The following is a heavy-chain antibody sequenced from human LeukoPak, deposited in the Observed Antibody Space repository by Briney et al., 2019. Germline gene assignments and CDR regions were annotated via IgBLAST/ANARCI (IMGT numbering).Heavy chain of an antibody. V-gene: IGHV1-69*13. Sequence: GASVKVSCKASGGTFSSYAISWVRQAPGQGLEWMGGIIPIFGTANYAQKFQGRVTITADESTSTAYMELSSLRSEDTAVYYCARAQSSTEMNSSGPDYWGQGTLVTVSS. CDR1: GGTFSSYA. CDR2: IIPIFGTA. D-gene: IGHD6-19*01. J-gene: IGHJ4*02. CDR3: ARAQSSTEMNSSGPDY.